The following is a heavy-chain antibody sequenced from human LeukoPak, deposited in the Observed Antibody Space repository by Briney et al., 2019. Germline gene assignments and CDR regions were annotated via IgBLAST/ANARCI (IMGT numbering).Heavy chain of an antibody. Sequence: GGSLRLSCAASGFTFSSYAMSWVRQAPGKRLEWVSAISGSGGSTYYADSVKGRFTISRDNSKNTLYLQMNSLRAEDTAVYYCATVFDIVVVVAASYKDYWGQGTLVTVSS. J-gene: IGHJ4*02. CDR3: ATVFDIVVVVAASYKDY. V-gene: IGHV3-23*01. D-gene: IGHD2-15*01. CDR2: ISGSGGST. CDR1: GFTFSSYA.